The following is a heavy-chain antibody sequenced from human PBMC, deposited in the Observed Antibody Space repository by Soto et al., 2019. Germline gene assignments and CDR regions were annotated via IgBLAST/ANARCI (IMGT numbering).Heavy chain of an antibody. V-gene: IGHV1-18*01. D-gene: IGHD1-26*01. CDR1: GYPFTKFG. CDR3: AKDGGHGARMHICGVDV. CDR2: ISGHSGGT. J-gene: IGHJ6*02. Sequence: QPQLVQSGVELKKPGASVRVSCKASGYPFTKFGSNWVRQAPGQGLEWMGWISGHSGGTKYAPKFWDRLTMVTETSPNAAYIELRSLKSDDTAVYYCAKDGGHGARMHICGVDVWGQGTAVTVSS.